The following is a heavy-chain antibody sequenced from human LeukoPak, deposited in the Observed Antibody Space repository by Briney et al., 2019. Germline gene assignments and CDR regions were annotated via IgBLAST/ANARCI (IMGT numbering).Heavy chain of an antibody. Sequence: PGGTLRLSCAASGFTFNKAWMSWVRQAPGKGLEWVGRIKSKTDDGTTDYAAPVKGRFTISRDDLKETLYLQMNSLKSEDAAVYYCTTGYSNYLRYYYYFYMDVWGKGTTVTVSS. J-gene: IGHJ6*03. CDR1: GFTFNKAW. CDR3: TTGYSNYLRYYYYFYMDV. D-gene: IGHD4-11*01. CDR2: IKSKTDDGTT. V-gene: IGHV3-15*01.